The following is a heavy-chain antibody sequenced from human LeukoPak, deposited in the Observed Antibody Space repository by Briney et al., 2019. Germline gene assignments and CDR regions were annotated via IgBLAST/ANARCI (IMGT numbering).Heavy chain of an antibody. D-gene: IGHD6-13*01. Sequence: GGSPRLSCAASGFTFSSYAMHWVRQAPGKGLEWVAVISYDGSNKYYADSVKGRFTISRDNSKNTLYLQMNSLRAEDTAVYYCARVLAAGTLDYWGQGTLVTVSS. J-gene: IGHJ4*02. V-gene: IGHV3-30*04. CDR3: ARVLAAGTLDY. CDR1: GFTFSSYA. CDR2: ISYDGSNK.